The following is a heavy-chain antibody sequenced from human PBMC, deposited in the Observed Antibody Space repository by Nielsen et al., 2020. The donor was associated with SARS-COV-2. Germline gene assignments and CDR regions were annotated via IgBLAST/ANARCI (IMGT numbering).Heavy chain of an antibody. J-gene: IGHJ5*02. V-gene: IGHV3-30-3*01. CDR2: ISSEGSKK. CDR3: ARGGLFWFGYGKSRFDP. Sequence: GESLKISCAASGFTFNTYSMHWVRQAPGKGLEWVAVISSEGSKKYYADSLQGRFTVSRDNSKLYLQIDSLRPEDTAVYYCARGGLFWFGYGKSRFDPWGQGTLVIVSS. CDR1: GFTFNTYS. D-gene: IGHD3-10*01.